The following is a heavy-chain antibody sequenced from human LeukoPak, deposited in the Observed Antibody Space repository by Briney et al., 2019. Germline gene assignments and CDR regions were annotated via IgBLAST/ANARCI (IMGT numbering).Heavy chain of an antibody. CDR3: ARDRREGSSGYDY. D-gene: IGHD3-22*01. CDR2: IIPIFGTA. J-gene: IGHJ4*02. V-gene: IGHV1-69*01. Sequence: GSTVKVSCKASGGTFSSYAISWVREAPGQGPEWMGGIIPIFGTANYAQKFQGRVTIAADESTSTAYMELSSLRSEDTAVYYCARDRREGSSGYDYWGQGTLVTVSS. CDR1: GGTFSSYA.